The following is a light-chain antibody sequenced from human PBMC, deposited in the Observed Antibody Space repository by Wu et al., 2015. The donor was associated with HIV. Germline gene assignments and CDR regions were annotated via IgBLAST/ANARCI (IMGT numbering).Light chain of an antibody. V-gene: IGKV3-20*01. CDR2: GTS. J-gene: IGKJ4*01. CDR3: QQYDRSLT. Sequence: EIVMAQFPATLSVSPGERATLSCRASQNINSNLAWYQQKPGQAPRLLIYGTSDRATDTPDRFSGGGSGTDFTLTISRLEPEDFAVYYCQQYDRSLTFGGGTKVEI. CDR1: QNINSN.